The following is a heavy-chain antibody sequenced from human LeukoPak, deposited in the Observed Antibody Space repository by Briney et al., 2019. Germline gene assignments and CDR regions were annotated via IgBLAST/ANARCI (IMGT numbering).Heavy chain of an antibody. Sequence: PGGSLRLSCAASGFTFTTEAMTWVRQAPGKGLEWVSTISDDGRTTYYADSVKGRFTISRDNSKNIVYLQMNSLRAEDTAFYYCAKGLGFMPQFDYWGQGTLVAVSP. CDR2: ISDDGRTT. J-gene: IGHJ4*02. CDR1: GFTFTTEA. D-gene: IGHD6-19*01. CDR3: AKGLGFMPQFDY. V-gene: IGHV3-23*01.